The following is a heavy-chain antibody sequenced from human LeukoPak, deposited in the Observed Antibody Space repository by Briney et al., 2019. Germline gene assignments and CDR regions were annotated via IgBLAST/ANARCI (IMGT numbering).Heavy chain of an antibody. V-gene: IGHV1-2*02. D-gene: IGHD2-2*01. J-gene: IGHJ4*02. Sequence: ASVKVSCKASGYSFTSYGISWVRQAPGQGLEWMGWINPNSGGTNYAQKFQGRVTMTRDTSISTAYMELSRLRSDDTAVYYCARDIGYCSSTSCYQRYYFDYWGQGTLVTVSS. CDR1: GYSFTSYG. CDR3: ARDIGYCSSTSCYQRYYFDY. CDR2: INPNSGGT.